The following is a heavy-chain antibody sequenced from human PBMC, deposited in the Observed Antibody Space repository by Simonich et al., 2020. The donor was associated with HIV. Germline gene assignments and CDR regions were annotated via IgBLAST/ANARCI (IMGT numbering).Heavy chain of an antibody. CDR3: ARVFYQRLYYFDY. D-gene: IGHD2-2*01. J-gene: IGHJ4*02. Sequence: QVQLQQWGAGLLKPSETLSLTCAVYGGSFSGYYWSWIRQPPGKGLEWIGEINHSGSTNDNPSLKSRVTISVDTSKNQFSLKLSSVTASDTAVYYCARVFYQRLYYFDYWGQGTLVTVSS. V-gene: IGHV4-34*01. CDR2: INHSGST. CDR1: GGSFSGYY.